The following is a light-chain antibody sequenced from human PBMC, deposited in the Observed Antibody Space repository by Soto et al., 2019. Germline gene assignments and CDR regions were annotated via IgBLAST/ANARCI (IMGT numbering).Light chain of an antibody. CDR3: GSYTISSTLMI. Sequence: QSALTQPPSASGSPGQSVTIACIGTSSDVGGYNYVSWYQQHPGKAPKLMIYEVSKRPSGVSSRFSGSKSGTTASLTISGLQAEDEANYYCGSYTISSTLMIFGGGTKLTVL. CDR2: EVS. J-gene: IGLJ2*01. V-gene: IGLV2-14*01. CDR1: SSDVGGYNY.